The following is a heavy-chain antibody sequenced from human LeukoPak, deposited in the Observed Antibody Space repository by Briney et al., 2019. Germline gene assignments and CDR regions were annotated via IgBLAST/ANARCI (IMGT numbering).Heavy chain of an antibody. CDR3: AREGYPRTSYYYYGMDV. V-gene: IGHV3-7*01. J-gene: IGHJ6*02. CDR1: GFTFSNYW. Sequence: GGSLRLSCGASGFTFSNYWMSWVRQAPGKGLEWVINISQDGSGKNYADSVEGRFTISRDNAKNSLYLQMNSLRAEDTAVYYCAREGYPRTSYYYYGMDVWGQGTTVTVSS. CDR2: ISQDGSGK. D-gene: IGHD5-18*01.